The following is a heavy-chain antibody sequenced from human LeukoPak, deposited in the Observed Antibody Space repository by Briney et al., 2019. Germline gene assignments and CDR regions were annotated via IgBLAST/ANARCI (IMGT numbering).Heavy chain of an antibody. CDR1: GDTFRSEP. D-gene: IGHD3-10*01. V-gene: IGHV3-74*01. Sequence: GEALRHSCAISGDTFRSEPMHSVRQAPGRGLVWDSGISNDGTSTTYAGSVKGRFTISRDDAKNTLYLQMHSLRAEDTAVYSCARGWFGPDSCGQGTLVTVSS. CDR2: ISNDGTST. J-gene: IGHJ5*01. CDR3: ARGWFGPDS.